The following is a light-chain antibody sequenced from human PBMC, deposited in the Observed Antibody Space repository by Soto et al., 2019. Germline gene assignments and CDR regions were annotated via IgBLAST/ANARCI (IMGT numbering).Light chain of an antibody. V-gene: IGKV1-5*01. J-gene: IGKJ1*01. Sequence: DIQMTQSPSTLSASVGDRVTITCRASQTISSWLAWYQQKPGKAPTLLIYDVSSLESGVSSRFSGRASATVFTLTLSCQQADVFATYYCQPSNTVWTFCQGTKLEIK. CDR1: QTISSW. CDR3: QPSNTVWT. CDR2: DVS.